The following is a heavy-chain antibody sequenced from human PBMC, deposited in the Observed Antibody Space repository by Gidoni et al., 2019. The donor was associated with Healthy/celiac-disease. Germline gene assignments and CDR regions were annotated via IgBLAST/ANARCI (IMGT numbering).Heavy chain of an antibody. D-gene: IGHD3-16*02. V-gene: IGHV3-43*02. J-gene: IGHJ3*02. CDR1: GFTFDDYA. Sequence: EVQLVESGGGVVQPGGSLRLSCAASGFTFDDYALHWVRQAPGKGLEWVSLISGDGGSTYYADSVKGRFTISRDNSKNSLYLQMNSLRTEDTALYYCAKDNYDYIWGSYPHAFDIWGQGTMVTVSS. CDR2: ISGDGGST. CDR3: AKDNYDYIWGSYPHAFDI.